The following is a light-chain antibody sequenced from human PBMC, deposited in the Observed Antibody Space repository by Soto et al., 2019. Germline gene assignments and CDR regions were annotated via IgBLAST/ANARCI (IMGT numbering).Light chain of an antibody. J-gene: IGKJ1*01. CDR3: QQLNSYPPWT. V-gene: IGKV1-9*01. Sequence: IPLTQSPSSLSASVGDRVTITCRASQGISSYLAWYQQKPGKAPKLLIYAASTLHSGVPSKFSGSGSGTDFTLTISSLQPEDFATSYCQQLNSYPPWTFGQGTKVEIK. CDR1: QGISSY. CDR2: AAS.